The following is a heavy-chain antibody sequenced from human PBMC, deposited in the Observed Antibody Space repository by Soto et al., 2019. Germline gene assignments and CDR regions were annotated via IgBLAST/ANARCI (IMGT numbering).Heavy chain of an antibody. D-gene: IGHD2-15*01. J-gene: IGHJ4*02. CDR2: ISGSGGST. V-gene: IGHV3-23*01. CDR3: AKDLGYCSGGSCSYYFDY. CDR1: GFTFSSYA. Sequence: HPGGSLRLSCAASGFTFSSYAMSWVRQAPGKGLEWVSAISGSGGSTYYADSVKGRFTISRDNSKNTLYLQMNSLRAEDTAVYYCAKDLGYCSGGSCSYYFDYWGQGTLVTVSS.